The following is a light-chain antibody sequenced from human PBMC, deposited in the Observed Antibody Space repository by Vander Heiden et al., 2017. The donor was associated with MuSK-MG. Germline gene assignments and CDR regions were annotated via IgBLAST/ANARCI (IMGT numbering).Light chain of an antibody. CDR3: QVWDSTNNHVV. V-gene: IGLV3-21*04. J-gene: IGLJ2*01. CDR2: YNT. CDR1: NIGSIS. Sequence: SYVLTQPPSVSVAPGKTARITCGGNNIGSISVHWHQHKSGQAPVLVIYYNTDRPSGIPERFSGSNSGNTATLTISRVEAGDEADYYCQVWDSTNNHVVFGGGTKLTVV.